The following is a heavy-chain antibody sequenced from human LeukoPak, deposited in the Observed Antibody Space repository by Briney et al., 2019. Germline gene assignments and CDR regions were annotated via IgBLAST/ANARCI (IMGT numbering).Heavy chain of an antibody. V-gene: IGHV3-23*01. D-gene: IGHD3-22*01. J-gene: IGHJ4*02. CDR3: AVDRYDSSGYGTFDY. CDR1: GFTFSSYA. Sequence: GGSLRLSCAASGFTFSSYAMSWVRQAPGKGLEWVSSISGSGGNTYYADSVKGRFTISRDNSKNTLFLQMNSLRAEDTAVYYCAVDRYDSSGYGTFDYWGQGTLVTVSS. CDR2: ISGSGGNT.